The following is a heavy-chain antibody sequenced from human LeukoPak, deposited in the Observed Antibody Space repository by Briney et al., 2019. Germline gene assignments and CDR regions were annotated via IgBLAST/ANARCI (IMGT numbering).Heavy chain of an antibody. Sequence: SETLSLTCALSGGFFSGYYWTWIRQTPGKWLEWIGEINHGGNTIYNPSLETRVTISVDTSKKQFSLKMTSLTAADTAVYYCARPNSGGDWYFDLWGRGTLVTVSS. CDR1: GGFFSGYY. V-gene: IGHV4-34*01. CDR3: ARPNSGGDWYFDL. J-gene: IGHJ2*01. CDR2: INHGGNT. D-gene: IGHD1-1*01.